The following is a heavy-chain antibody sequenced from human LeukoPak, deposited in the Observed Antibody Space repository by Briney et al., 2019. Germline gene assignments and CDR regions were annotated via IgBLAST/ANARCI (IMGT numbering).Heavy chain of an antibody. CDR1: GYTFTSYG. D-gene: IGHD6-13*01. J-gene: IGHJ5*02. Sequence: ASVKVSCKASGYTFTSYGISWVRQAPGQGLEWMGWISAYNGNTNYAQKLQGRVTMTTDTSTSTAYMELRSLRSDDTAVYYCARVSSSWYGPFDNWFDPWGQGTLVTVSS. CDR2: ISAYNGNT. V-gene: IGHV1-18*01. CDR3: ARVSSSWYGPFDNWFDP.